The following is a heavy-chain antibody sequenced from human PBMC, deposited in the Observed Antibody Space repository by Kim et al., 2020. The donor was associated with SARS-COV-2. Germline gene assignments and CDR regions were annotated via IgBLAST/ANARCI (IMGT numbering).Heavy chain of an antibody. D-gene: IGHD2-15*01. CDR2: INWNSDNI. Sequence: GGSPRLSCAASGFIFGDYAMHWVRQAPGKGLEWVSTINWNSDNIGYADSVKGRFTISRDNAKNSLYLQMNSLRAEDTALYYCVKDISGGTSYSEYFHHWGQGALVTVSS. CDR1: GFIFGDYA. J-gene: IGHJ1*01. V-gene: IGHV3-9*01. CDR3: VKDISGGTSYSEYFHH.